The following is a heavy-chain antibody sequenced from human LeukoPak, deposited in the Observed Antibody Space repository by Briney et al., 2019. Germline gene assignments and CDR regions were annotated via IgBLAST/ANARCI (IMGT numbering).Heavy chain of an antibody. J-gene: IGHJ3*02. CDR2: IIPIFGTA. CDR1: RGTFSSYA. Sequence: ASVKVSCKASRGTFSSYAISCVRQAPGQGREWMGGIIPIFGTANYAQKFQGRVTITADESTSTAYMELNRLRSEDTAVYYCATYCSSTSCASLPDAFDIWGQGTMVTVSS. D-gene: IGHD2-2*01. V-gene: IGHV1-69*13. CDR3: ATYCSSTSCASLPDAFDI.